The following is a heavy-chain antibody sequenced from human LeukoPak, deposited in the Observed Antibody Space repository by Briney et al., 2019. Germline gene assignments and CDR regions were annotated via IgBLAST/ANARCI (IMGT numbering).Heavy chain of an antibody. D-gene: IGHD2-8*01. Sequence: GGSLRLSCAASGFTFSSYWMHWVRQAPGKGLVWVSRINTDGSSTSYADSVKGRFTISRDNAKNSLFLQMNSLRAEDTAVYYCARGEKYCRNGVCYEKWGPFDYWGQGTLVTVSS. J-gene: IGHJ4*02. V-gene: IGHV3-74*01. CDR2: INTDGSST. CDR3: ARGEKYCRNGVCYEKWGPFDY. CDR1: GFTFSSYW.